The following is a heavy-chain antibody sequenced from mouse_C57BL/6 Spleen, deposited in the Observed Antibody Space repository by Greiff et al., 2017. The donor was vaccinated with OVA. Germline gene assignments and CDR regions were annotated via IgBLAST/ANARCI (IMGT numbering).Heavy chain of an antibody. D-gene: IGHD1-1*01. Sequence: QVQLQQPGAELVRPGTSVKLSCKASGYTFTSYWMHWVKQRPGQGLEWIGVIDPSDSYTNYNQKFKGKATLTVDTSSSTAYMQLSSLTSEDSAVYYCARDSGSLWYFDVWGTGTTVTVSS. CDR1: GYTFTSYW. CDR3: ARDSGSLWYFDV. V-gene: IGHV1-59*01. CDR2: IDPSDSYT. J-gene: IGHJ1*03.